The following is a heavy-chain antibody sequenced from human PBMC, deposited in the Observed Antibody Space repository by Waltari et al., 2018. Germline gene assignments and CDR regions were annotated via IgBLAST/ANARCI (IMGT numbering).Heavy chain of an antibody. J-gene: IGHJ4*02. V-gene: IGHV1-69*08. CDR3: ARELGYCTNGVCFYFDY. CDR2: MIPIRGIA. CDR1: GGPFSSYT. Sequence: QVQLVQSGAAVKKPGSWVKVSCKASGGPFSSYTISLVPQAPGQGLEWMGRMIPIRGIASDAQKFQGRVTITEDKSTSTAYMELSSLRCEETAVYYCARELGYCTNGVCFYFDYGGQGTLVTASS. D-gene: IGHD2-8*01.